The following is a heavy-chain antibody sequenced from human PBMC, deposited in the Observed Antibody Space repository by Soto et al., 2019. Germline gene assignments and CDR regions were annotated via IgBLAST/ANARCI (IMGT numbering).Heavy chain of an antibody. D-gene: IGHD5-12*01. CDR1: GFTFSSYG. Sequence: GALRLSCAASGFTFSSYGMHWVRQAPGKGLEWVAVIWYDGSNKYYADSVKGRFTISRDNSKNTLYLQMNSLRAEDTAVYYCARPRGYSGYIFDYWGQGTLVPVSS. J-gene: IGHJ4*02. V-gene: IGHV3-33*01. CDR2: IWYDGSNK. CDR3: ARPRGYSGYIFDY.